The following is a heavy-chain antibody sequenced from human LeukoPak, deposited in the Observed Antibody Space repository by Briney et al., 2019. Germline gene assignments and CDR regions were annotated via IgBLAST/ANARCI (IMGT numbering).Heavy chain of an antibody. V-gene: IGHV3-21*01. CDR1: GFTFSSYS. CDR2: ISSSSSYI. J-gene: IGHJ4*02. Sequence: GGSLRLSCAASGFTFSSYSMNWVRQAPGKGLEWVSSISSSSSYIYYADSVKGRFTISRDNAKNSLYLQMNSPRAEDTAVYYCARGYCSGGSCRMGFDYWGQGTLVTVSS. CDR3: ARGYCSGGSCRMGFDY. D-gene: IGHD2-15*01.